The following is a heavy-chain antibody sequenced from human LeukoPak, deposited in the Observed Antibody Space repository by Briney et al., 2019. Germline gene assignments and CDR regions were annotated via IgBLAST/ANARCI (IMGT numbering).Heavy chain of an antibody. D-gene: IGHD3-3*01. CDR2: IKLDGSEK. V-gene: IGHV3-7*03. CDR1: GFTSGKYW. J-gene: IGHJ4*02. Sequence: GGSLRLSCVASGFTSGKYWMSWVRQAPGKGLEWVANIKLDGSEKNYVDSVKGRFTISRDNTKNSLYLQMNSLRAEDTAVFYCARDQYDAWSRRGNFDSWGQGTLVIVSS. CDR3: ARDQYDAWSRRGNFDS.